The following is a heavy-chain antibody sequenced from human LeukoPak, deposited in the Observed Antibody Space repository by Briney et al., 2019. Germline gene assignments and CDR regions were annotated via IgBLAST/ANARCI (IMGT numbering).Heavy chain of an antibody. J-gene: IGHJ5*02. D-gene: IGHD3-10*01. V-gene: IGHV1-46*01. CDR1: GYTFTSYY. CDR2: INPSGGST. CDR3: ATVRSITMVRGENWFDP. Sequence: GASVKVSCKASGYTFTSYYMHWVRQAPGQGLEWMGIINPSGGSTSYAQKFQGRVTMTRDTSTSTVYMELSSLRSEDTAVYYCATVRSITMVRGENWFDPWGQGTLVTVSS.